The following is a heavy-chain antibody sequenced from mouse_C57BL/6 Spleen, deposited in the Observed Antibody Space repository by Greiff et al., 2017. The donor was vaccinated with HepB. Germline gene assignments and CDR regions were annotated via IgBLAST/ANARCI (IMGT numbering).Heavy chain of an antibody. J-gene: IGHJ2*01. CDR3: ASEDYDVGGYFDY. CDR1: GYTFTSYW. D-gene: IGHD2-4*01. Sequence: QVQLQQPGAELVRPGTSVKLSCKASGYTFTSYWMHWVKQRPGQGLEWIGVIDPSDSYTNYNQKFKGKATLTVDTSSSTAYMQLSSLTSEDSAVYYCASEDYDVGGYFDYWGQGTTLTVSS. CDR2: IDPSDSYT. V-gene: IGHV1-59*01.